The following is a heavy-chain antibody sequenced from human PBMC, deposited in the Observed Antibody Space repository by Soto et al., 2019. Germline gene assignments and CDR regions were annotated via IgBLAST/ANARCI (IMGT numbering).Heavy chain of an antibody. J-gene: IGHJ4*02. CDR1: GGSISSGDYY. V-gene: IGHV4-30-4*01. Sequence: SETLSLTCTVSGGSISSGDYYWSWIRQPPGKGLEWIGYIFYSGSTYYNPSLKSRVTISVDTSKNQFSLKLSSVTAADTAVYYCASFGYSGYETTDNFDYWGQGTLVTVS. D-gene: IGHD5-12*01. CDR3: ASFGYSGYETTDNFDY. CDR2: IFYSGST.